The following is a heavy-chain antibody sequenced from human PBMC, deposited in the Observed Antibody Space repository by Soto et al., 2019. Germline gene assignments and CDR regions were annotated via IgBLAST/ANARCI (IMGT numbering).Heavy chain of an antibody. CDR3: ARASMYYYDSSGGFDI. Sequence: EVQLVESGGGLVQPGGSLRLSCAASGFTFSSYDMHWVRQATGKGLEWVSAIGTAGDTYYPGSVKGRFTISRENAKNSLYLQMNSLRAGDTAVYYCARASMYYYDSSGGFDIWGQGTMVTVSS. V-gene: IGHV3-13*01. D-gene: IGHD3-22*01. CDR1: GFTFSSYD. CDR2: IGTAGDT. J-gene: IGHJ3*02.